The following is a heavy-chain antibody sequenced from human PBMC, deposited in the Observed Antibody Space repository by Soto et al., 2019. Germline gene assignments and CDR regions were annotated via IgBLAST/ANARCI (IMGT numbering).Heavy chain of an antibody. D-gene: IGHD5-12*01. CDR2: ISTYNGNT. V-gene: IGHV1-18*01. Sequence: ASVKVSCKASGYSFTSYGISWVRQAPGQGLEWMGWISTYNGNTNYAQKLQGRVTMTTDTSTSTAYMELRSLRSDDTAVYYCARSSGNSWMFYWFAPWGQGTLVTVS. CDR3: ARSSGNSWMFYWFAP. CDR1: GYSFTSYG. J-gene: IGHJ5*02.